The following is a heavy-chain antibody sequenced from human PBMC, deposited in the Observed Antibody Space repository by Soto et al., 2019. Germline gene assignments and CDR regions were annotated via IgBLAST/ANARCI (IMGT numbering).Heavy chain of an antibody. CDR1: GGTFSSYT. J-gene: IGHJ4*02. D-gene: IGHD1-26*01. CDR3: AREPSGSYYLVY. CDR2: IIPILGIA. Sequence: SVKVSCTASGGTFSSYTISWVRQAPGQGLEWMGRIIPILGIANYAQKFQGRVTITADKSTSTAYMELSSLRSEDTAVYYCAREPSGSYYLVYWGQGTLVTVSS. V-gene: IGHV1-69*04.